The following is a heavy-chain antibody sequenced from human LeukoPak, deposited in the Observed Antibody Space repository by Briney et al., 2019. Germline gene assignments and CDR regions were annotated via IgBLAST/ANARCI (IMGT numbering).Heavy chain of an antibody. D-gene: IGHD6-13*01. CDR1: GGTFSSYA. V-gene: IGHV1-69*06. Sequence: GASVTVSCKASGGTFSSYAISWVRQAPGQGLEWMGGIIPIFGTANYAQKFQGRVTITADKSTSTAYMELSSLRSEDTAVYYCARGVEAAAGTIYFDYWGQGTLVTVSS. J-gene: IGHJ4*02. CDR2: IIPIFGTA. CDR3: ARGVEAAAGTIYFDY.